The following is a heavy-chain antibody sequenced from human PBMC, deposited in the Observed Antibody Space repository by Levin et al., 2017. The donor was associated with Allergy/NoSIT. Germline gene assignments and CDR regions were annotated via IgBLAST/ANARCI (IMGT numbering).Heavy chain of an antibody. CDR3: AKVRIGRQWLVHGLDY. CDR1: GFTFSSYG. J-gene: IGHJ4*02. D-gene: IGHD6-19*01. V-gene: IGHV3-30*18. Sequence: SCAASGFTFSSYGMHWVRQAPGKGLEWVAVISYDGSNKYYADSVKGRFTISRDNSKNTLYLQMNSLRAEDTAVYYCAKVRIGRQWLVHGLDYWGQGTLVTVSS. CDR2: ISYDGSNK.